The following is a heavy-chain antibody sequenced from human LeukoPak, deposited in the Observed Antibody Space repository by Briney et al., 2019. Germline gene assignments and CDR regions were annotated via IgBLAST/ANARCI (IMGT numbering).Heavy chain of an antibody. D-gene: IGHD4-17*01. V-gene: IGHV4-39*01. J-gene: IGHJ4*02. CDR2: IYYSGST. CDR1: GGSISSSSYY. Sequence: SETLSLTCTVSGGSISSSSYYWGWIRQPPGKGLEWIGSIYYSGSTYYNPSLKRRVTISVDTSKNQFSLKLSSVTAADTAVYYCARQTTVTTHLLFDYWGQGTLVTVSS. CDR3: ARQTTVTTHLLFDY.